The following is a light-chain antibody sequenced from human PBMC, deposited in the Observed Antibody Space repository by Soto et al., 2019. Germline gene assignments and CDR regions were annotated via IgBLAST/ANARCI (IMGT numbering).Light chain of an antibody. CDR2: DAS. CDR1: QSISNY. J-gene: IGKJ4*01. V-gene: IGKV1-39*01. Sequence: DLQMTQSPSSLSASVGDRVTITCRASQSISNYLNWYQQKPGKAPKLLIYDASSLQSGVPSRFSGSGSGTDFTLTISSLQPEDFATYYCQQSHSTPLTFGGGTKVEIK. CDR3: QQSHSTPLT.